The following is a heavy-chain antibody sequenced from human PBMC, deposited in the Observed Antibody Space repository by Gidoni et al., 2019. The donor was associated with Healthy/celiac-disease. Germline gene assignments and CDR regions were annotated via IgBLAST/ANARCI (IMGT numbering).Heavy chain of an antibody. D-gene: IGHD3-10*01. Sequence: QVQLQQWGAGLLKPSATLSLTCAVYGGSFSGYYWSWIRQPPGKGLEWIGEINHSGSTNYNPSLKSRVTISVDTSKNQFSLKLSSVTAADTAVYYCARGPRGGSGSYYNPRWFDPWGQGTLVTVSS. J-gene: IGHJ5*02. CDR2: INHSGST. V-gene: IGHV4-34*01. CDR1: GGSFSGYY. CDR3: ARGPRGGSGSYYNPRWFDP.